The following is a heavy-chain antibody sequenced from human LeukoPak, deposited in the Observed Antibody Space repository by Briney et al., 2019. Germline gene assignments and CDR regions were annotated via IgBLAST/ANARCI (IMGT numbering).Heavy chain of an antibody. CDR2: IDPSDSYT. J-gene: IGHJ4*02. CDR3: ARHYGAAGDFDY. V-gene: IGHV5-10-1*01. D-gene: IGHD6-13*01. CDR1: GYGFTSYW. Sequence: GESLKISCKGSGYGFTSYWISWVRQMPGKGLEWMGRIDPSDSYTNYSPSFEGHVTISADKSISTAYLQWSSLKASDIATYYCARHYGAAGDFDYWGQGTLVTVSS.